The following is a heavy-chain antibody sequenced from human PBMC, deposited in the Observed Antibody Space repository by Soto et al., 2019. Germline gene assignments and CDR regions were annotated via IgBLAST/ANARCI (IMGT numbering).Heavy chain of an antibody. J-gene: IGHJ6*02. CDR1: GYTFTGYY. D-gene: IGHD2-2*01. CDR3: ARGLLVPAAAYYYYGMDV. V-gene: IGHV1-2*04. Sequence: ASVKVSCKASGYTFTGYYMHWVRQAPGQGLEWMGWINPNSGGTNYAQKFQGWVTMTRDTSISTAYMELSRLRSDDTAVYYCARGLLVPAAAYYYYGMDVWGQGTTVTVSS. CDR2: INPNSGGT.